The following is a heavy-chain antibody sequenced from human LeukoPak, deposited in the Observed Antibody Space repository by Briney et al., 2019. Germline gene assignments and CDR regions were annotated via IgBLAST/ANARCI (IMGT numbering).Heavy chain of an antibody. Sequence: GGSLRLSCAASGFTFSSYSMNWVRQAPGKGLEGVSSISSSSSYIYYADSVKGRFTISRDNAKNSLYLQMNSLRAEDTAVYYCARVSGQEDFDYWGQGTLVTVSS. J-gene: IGHJ4*02. D-gene: IGHD1-26*01. CDR1: GFTFSSYS. V-gene: IGHV3-21*01. CDR3: ARVSGQEDFDY. CDR2: ISSSSSYI.